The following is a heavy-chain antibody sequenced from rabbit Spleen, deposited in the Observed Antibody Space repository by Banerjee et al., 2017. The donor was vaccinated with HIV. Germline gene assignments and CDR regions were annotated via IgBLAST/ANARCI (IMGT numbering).Heavy chain of an antibody. Sequence: QSLEESGGGLVKPEGSLTLTCKASGFSFSSAYYMCWVRQAPGKGLEWIGCIYVGSIGSTYFASWAKGRFTISKTSATTVTLQMTSLTAADTATYFCARDTSSSFSSYGMDLWGPGTLVTVS. CDR2: IYVGSIGST. CDR3: ARDTSSSFSSYGMDL. CDR1: GFSFSSAYY. D-gene: IGHD1-1*01. J-gene: IGHJ6*01. V-gene: IGHV1S40*01.